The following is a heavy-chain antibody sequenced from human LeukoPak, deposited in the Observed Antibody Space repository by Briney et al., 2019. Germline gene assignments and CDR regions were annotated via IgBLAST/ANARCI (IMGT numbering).Heavy chain of an antibody. J-gene: IGHJ3*02. CDR1: GGSFSGYY. CDR2: INHSGST. D-gene: IGHD5-18*01. CDR3: ARRDYSYGYWEAFDI. V-gene: IGHV4-34*01. Sequence: SETLSLTCAVYGGSFSGYYWSWIRQPPGKGLEWIGEINHSGSTNYNPSLKSRVTISVDTSKNQFSLKLSSVTAADTAVYYCARRDYSYGYWEAFDIWGQGTMVTVSS.